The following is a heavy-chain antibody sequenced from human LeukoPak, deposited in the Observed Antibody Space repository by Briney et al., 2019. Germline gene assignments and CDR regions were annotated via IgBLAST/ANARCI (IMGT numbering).Heavy chain of an antibody. Sequence: ASVKVSCKASGYTFTDYFLHWVRQAPGQGLEWMGWINPNSGDTKYAQQFQGRVTMTRDTSISTAYMHLSSLTSDDTALYYCARDQSQYRANYWGQGTRVTVSS. D-gene: IGHD2/OR15-2a*01. CDR2: INPNSGDT. V-gene: IGHV1-2*02. CDR3: ARDQSQYRANY. CDR1: GYTFTDYF. J-gene: IGHJ4*02.